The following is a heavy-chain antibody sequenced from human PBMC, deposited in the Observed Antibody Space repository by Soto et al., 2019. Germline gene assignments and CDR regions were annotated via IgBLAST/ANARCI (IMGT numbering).Heavy chain of an antibody. J-gene: IGHJ4*02. Sequence: GGSLRLSCAASGFTFSSYAMSWVRQAPGKGLEWVSAISGSGGSTYYADSVKGRFTISRDNSKNTLYLLSNSLRAEDTAVYYGGKGSLLRFLEWLLTPFDYWGQGTLVTVSS. CDR2: ISGSGGST. V-gene: IGHV3-23*01. CDR3: GKGSLLRFLEWLLTPFDY. CDR1: GFTFSSYA. D-gene: IGHD3-3*01.